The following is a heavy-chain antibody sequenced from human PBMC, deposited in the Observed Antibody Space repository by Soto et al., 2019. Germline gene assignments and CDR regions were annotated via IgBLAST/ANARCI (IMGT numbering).Heavy chain of an antibody. CDR1: GFTFSGSA. J-gene: IGHJ4*02. D-gene: IGHD2-2*01. CDR2: IRSKANSYAT. CDR3: TSSPEYCSSTSCYGYYFDY. Sequence: EVQLVESGRGLVQPGGSLKLSCAASGFTFSGSAMHWVRQASGKGLQWVGRIRSKANSYATAYAASVKGRFTISRDDSKNTAYLQMNSLKTEDTAVYYCTSSPEYCSSTSCYGYYFDYWGQGTLVTVSS. V-gene: IGHV3-73*01.